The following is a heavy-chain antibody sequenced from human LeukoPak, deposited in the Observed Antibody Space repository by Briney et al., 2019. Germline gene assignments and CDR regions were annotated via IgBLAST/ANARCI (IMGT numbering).Heavy chain of an antibody. J-gene: IGHJ4*02. Sequence: GGSLRLSCAASGFTFSEYWMHWFRQGPGEGLVWVSHIKSDGTLTTYTDSVEGRFTMSRDNAKNTVYLQMNYLRAEDSGVYYCARDLHWNSADFWGQGTLVTVS. D-gene: IGHD1-7*01. CDR1: GFTFSEYW. CDR3: ARDLHWNSADF. CDR2: IKSDGTLT. V-gene: IGHV3-74*01.